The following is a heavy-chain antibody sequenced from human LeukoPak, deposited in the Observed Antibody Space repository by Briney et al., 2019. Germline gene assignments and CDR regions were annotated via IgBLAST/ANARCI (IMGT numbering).Heavy chain of an antibody. V-gene: IGHV4-59*01. CDR3: ARVSSYDEIDY. Sequence: SETLSLTCTVSGGSISSYYWSWIRQPPGKGREWIGYIYYSGSTNYNPSLKSRVTISVDTSKNQFSLKLSSVTAADTAVYYCARVSSYDEIDYWGQGTLVTVSS. D-gene: IGHD1-26*01. CDR1: GGSISSYY. CDR2: IYYSGST. J-gene: IGHJ4*02.